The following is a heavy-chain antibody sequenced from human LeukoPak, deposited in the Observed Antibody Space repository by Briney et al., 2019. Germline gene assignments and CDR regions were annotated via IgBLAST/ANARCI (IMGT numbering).Heavy chain of an antibody. J-gene: IGHJ4*02. CDR2: INHSGST. CDR1: GGSFSGYY. Sequence: KPSETLSLTCAVYGGSFSGYYWSWIRQPPGKGLEWIGEINHSGSTNYNPSLKSRVAMSVDTSKNQFSLKLSYVTAADTAVYYCASLNRAPSYWGQGTLVTVSS. V-gene: IGHV4-34*01. CDR3: ASLNRAPSY.